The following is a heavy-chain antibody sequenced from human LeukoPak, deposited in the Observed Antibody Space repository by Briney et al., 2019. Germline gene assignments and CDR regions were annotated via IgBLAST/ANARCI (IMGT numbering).Heavy chain of an antibody. Sequence: GASVKVSCKASGGTFSSYAISWVRQAPGQGLEWMGGIIPIFGTANYAQKFQGRVTITADESTSTAYMELSSLRSEDTAVYYCAKGDIVVVPAAILNYYYYYGMDVWGQGTTVTVSS. J-gene: IGHJ6*02. V-gene: IGHV1-69*13. CDR2: IIPIFGTA. CDR1: GGTFSSYA. D-gene: IGHD2-2*01. CDR3: AKGDIVVVPAAILNYYYYYGMDV.